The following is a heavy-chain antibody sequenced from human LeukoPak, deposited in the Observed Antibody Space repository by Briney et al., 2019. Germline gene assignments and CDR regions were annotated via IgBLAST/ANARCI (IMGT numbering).Heavy chain of an antibody. D-gene: IGHD3-10*01. CDR1: GYTFTSYD. CDR2: MNPNSGNT. Sequence: GASVKVSCKASGYTFTSYDINWVRQATGQGLEWMGWMNPNSGNTGYAQKFQGRVTTTRNTSISTAYMELSSLRSEDTAVYYCARGNEWFGELANYYYYMDVWGKGTTVTISS. CDR3: ARGNEWFGELANYYYYMDV. J-gene: IGHJ6*03. V-gene: IGHV1-8*01.